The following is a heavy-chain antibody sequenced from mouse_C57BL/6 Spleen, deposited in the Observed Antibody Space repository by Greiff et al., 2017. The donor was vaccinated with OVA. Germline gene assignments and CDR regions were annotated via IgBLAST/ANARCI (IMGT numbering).Heavy chain of an antibody. CDR3: ARADYGVFAY. J-gene: IGHJ3*01. CDR2: SRNKANDYTT. Sequence: EVKLMESGGGLVQSGRSLRLSCATSGFTFSDFYMEWVRQAPGKGLEWIAASRNKANDYTTEYSASVKGRFIVSRDTSQSILYLQMNALRAEDTAIYYCARADYGVFAYWGQGTLVTVSA. CDR1: GFTFSDFY. V-gene: IGHV7-1*01. D-gene: IGHD1-1*02.